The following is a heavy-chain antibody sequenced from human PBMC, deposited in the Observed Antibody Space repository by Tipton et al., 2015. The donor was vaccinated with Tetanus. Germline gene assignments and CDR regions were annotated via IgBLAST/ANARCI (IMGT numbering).Heavy chain of an antibody. CDR2: IYSSGST. V-gene: IGHV4-59*01. CDR3: ARDHRLSASYAGLFDP. Sequence: TLSLTCSVSGGSINPYYWSWIRQPPGKGLEWIGNIYSSGSTYYNPSLKSRVTISVDTSRNQFSLRLKSVTPADTAMYYCARDHRLSASYAGLFDPWGQGTLVTVSS. D-gene: IGHD2-8*01. CDR1: GGSINPYY. J-gene: IGHJ5*02.